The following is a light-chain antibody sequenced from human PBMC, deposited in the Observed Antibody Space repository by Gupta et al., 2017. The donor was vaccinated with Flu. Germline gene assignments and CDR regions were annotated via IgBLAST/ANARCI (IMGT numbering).Light chain of an antibody. CDR1: SGVNIATYS. CDR2: YKSDSDK. Sequence: QAVLTQPSSLSASPGASASLTCTLRSGVNIATYSVFWYQQKPGSPPQYLLRYKSDSDKQQVSRVPSRFSGSKDAPATAGTLLISGLQAEDEDNYYCMNWYSGACVFGGGTKLTVL. V-gene: IGLV5-45*03. J-gene: IGLJ2*01. CDR3: MNWYSGACV.